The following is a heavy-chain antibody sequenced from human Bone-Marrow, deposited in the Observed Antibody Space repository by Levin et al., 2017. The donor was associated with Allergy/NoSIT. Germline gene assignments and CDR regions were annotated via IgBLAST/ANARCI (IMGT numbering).Heavy chain of an antibody. CDR2: INPNSGGT. D-gene: IGHD1-26*01. J-gene: IGHJ4*02. Sequence: ASVKVSCKASGYSFTGYYLHWVRQAPGQGLEWMGWINPNSGGTNSAQKFQGRVTMTRDTSISTAYMELSRLRSDDTAVYYCAKDYNHSGSFPATSEYWGQGTLVTVSS. V-gene: IGHV1-2*02. CDR1: GYSFTGYY. CDR3: AKDYNHSGSFPATSEY.